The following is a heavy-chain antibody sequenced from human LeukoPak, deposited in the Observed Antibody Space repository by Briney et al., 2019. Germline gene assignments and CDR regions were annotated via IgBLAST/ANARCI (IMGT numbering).Heavy chain of an antibody. J-gene: IGHJ4*02. D-gene: IGHD4-17*01. CDR2: IYYSGST. V-gene: IGHV4-59*01. CDR3: ARTGDYGPYFDY. Sequence: PSEALSLTCTVSGGSISSYYWSWIRQPPGKGLEWIGYIYYSGSTNYNPSLKSRVTISVDTSKNQFSLKLSSVTAADTAVYYCARTGDYGPYFDYWGQGTLVTVSS. CDR1: GGSISSYY.